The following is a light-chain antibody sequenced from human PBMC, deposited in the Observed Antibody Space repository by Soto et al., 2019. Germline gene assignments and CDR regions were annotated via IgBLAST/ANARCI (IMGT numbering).Light chain of an antibody. Sequence: IQLSPSLSTLFASVGDRVNITCRASQSVTTWLAWYQQKPGKAPKLLIYKASNLESGLPSRFTGSGSGTEFTLTISSLQSDDFATYYCQQYSTYPITFGQGTRLEIK. CDR3: QQYSTYPIT. V-gene: IGKV1-5*03. CDR1: QSVTTW. J-gene: IGKJ5*01. CDR2: KAS.